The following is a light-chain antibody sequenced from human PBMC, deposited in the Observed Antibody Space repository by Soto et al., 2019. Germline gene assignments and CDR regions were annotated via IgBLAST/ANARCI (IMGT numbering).Light chain of an antibody. CDR2: DAS. CDR1: QSISSW. V-gene: IGKV1-5*01. Sequence: DIQMTQSPSTLSASVGDRVTITCRASQSISSWLAWYQQKPGKAPKLLIYDASSLESGVPSRFSGSGSGTDCTLTISSLQPDECATYYCQQYNSYSWTFGQGTKVEIK. J-gene: IGKJ1*01. CDR3: QQYNSYSWT.